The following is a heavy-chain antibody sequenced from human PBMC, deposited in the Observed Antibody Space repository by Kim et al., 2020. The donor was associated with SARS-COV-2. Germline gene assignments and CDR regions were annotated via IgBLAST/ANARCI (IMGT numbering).Heavy chain of an antibody. CDR2: ITVSSSYI. J-gene: IGHJ2*01. CDR1: GFTFNNKA. D-gene: IGHD3-10*01. Sequence: GGSLRLSCAASGFTFNNKAMSWVRQAPGKGLEWVSSITVSSSYIFYADSVKGRFAISRDNAKKSLDLQMNSLRAEDTAIYYCARGGYSSPGEFDLWGRGTLVTVSS. V-gene: IGHV3-21*03. CDR3: ARGGYSSPGEFDL.